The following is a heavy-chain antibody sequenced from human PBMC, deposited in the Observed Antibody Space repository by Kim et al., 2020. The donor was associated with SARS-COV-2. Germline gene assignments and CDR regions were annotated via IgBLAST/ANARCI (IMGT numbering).Heavy chain of an antibody. Sequence: GSLRLSCAASGFTFSSYGMHWVRQAPGKGLEWVAVISYDGSNKYYADSVKGRFTISRDNSKNTLYLQMNSLRAEDTAVYYCARGGEVRYFDWLSTTELYYYYGMDVWGQGTTVTVSS. CDR1: GFTFSSYG. D-gene: IGHD3-9*01. CDR3: ARGGEVRYFDWLSTTELYYYYGMDV. J-gene: IGHJ6*02. CDR2: ISYDGSNK. V-gene: IGHV3-33*05.